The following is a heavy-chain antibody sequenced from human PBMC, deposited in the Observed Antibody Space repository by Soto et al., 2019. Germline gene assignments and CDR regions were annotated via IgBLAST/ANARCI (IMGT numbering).Heavy chain of an antibody. CDR3: ARVEEDCSGGSCYPNWFDP. Sequence: SETLSLTCAVSGGSISSGGYSWSWIRQSPGKGLEWIGYIYHSGSTYYSPSPKSRVTISVDRSKNQFSLKLSSVTAADTAVYYCARVEEDCSGGSCYPNWFDPWGQGTLVTVSS. CDR2: IYHSGST. J-gene: IGHJ5*02. D-gene: IGHD2-15*01. V-gene: IGHV4-30-2*06. CDR1: GGSISSGGYS.